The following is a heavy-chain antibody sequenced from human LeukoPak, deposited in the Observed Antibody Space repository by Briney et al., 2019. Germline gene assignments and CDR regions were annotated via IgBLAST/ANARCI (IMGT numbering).Heavy chain of an antibody. CDR2: IIPIFGTA. J-gene: IGHJ5*02. CDR1: GGTFSSYA. V-gene: IGHV1-69*06. CDR3: ARAGYDFWSGYHTNWFDP. Sequence: ASVKVSCKASGGTFSSYAISWVRQAPGQGLEWMGGIIPIFGTANYAQKFQGRVTITADKSTSTAYMELSSLRSEDMAVYYCARAGYDFWSGYHTNWFDPWGQGTLVTVSS. D-gene: IGHD3-3*01.